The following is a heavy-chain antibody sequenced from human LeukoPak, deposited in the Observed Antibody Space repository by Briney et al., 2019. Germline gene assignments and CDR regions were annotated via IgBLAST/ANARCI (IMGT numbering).Heavy chain of an antibody. CDR3: ARDMSGWATDAFDI. J-gene: IGHJ3*02. V-gene: IGHV1-69*05. CDR2: IIPIFGTA. CDR1: GGTSISYA. D-gene: IGHD6-19*01. Sequence: AASVKVSSKASGGTSISYAISWVRQAPGQGLEWMGRIIPIFGTANYAQKFQGRVTITTDESTSTAYMELSSLRSEDTAVYYCARDMSGWATDAFDIWGQGTMVTVSS.